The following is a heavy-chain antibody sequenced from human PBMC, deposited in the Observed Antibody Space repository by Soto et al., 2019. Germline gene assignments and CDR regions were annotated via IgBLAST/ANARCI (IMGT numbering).Heavy chain of an antibody. CDR2: INHSGST. Sequence: QVQLQQWGAGLLKPSETLSLTCAVYGGSFSGYYWSWIRQPPGKGLEWIGEINHSGSTNYNPSLKSRVTISVGTSKNQFSLKLSSVTAADTAVYYGARAVDTAMVSGYYYGMDVWGQGTTVTVSS. D-gene: IGHD5-18*01. J-gene: IGHJ6*02. CDR3: ARAVDTAMVSGYYYGMDV. V-gene: IGHV4-34*01. CDR1: GGSFSGYY.